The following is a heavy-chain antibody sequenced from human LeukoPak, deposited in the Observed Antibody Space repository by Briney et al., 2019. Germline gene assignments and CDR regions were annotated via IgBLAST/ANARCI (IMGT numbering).Heavy chain of an antibody. J-gene: IGHJ4*02. CDR2: FIPILNTT. V-gene: IGHV1-46*01. CDR1: GYTFTGYY. CDR3: ARETRDSNWNSVAYLDH. Sequence: ASVKVSCKASGYTFTGYYMHWVRQAPGQGLEWMGRFIPILNTTNYAQDFQGRVTLTADKSTSTAYMELMSLGSEDTAVYYCARETRDSNWNSVAYLDHWGQGTLVTVSS. D-gene: IGHD1-7*01.